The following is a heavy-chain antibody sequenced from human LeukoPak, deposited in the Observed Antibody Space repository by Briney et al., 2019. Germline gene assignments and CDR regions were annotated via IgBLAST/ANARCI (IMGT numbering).Heavy chain of an antibody. V-gene: IGHV3-33*01. D-gene: IGHD4-17*01. CDR2: MWYDGSTK. J-gene: IGHJ4*02. CDR3: ARSTTVTLQSFDY. Sequence: GRSLRLSCAASGFSFSSYGMHWVRQAPGKGLEWVAVMWYDGSTKYYADSVRGRFSVSRDNSKNTLYLQMDSLRAEDTAVYYCARSTTVTLQSFDYWGQGTLVTVSS. CDR1: GFSFSSYG.